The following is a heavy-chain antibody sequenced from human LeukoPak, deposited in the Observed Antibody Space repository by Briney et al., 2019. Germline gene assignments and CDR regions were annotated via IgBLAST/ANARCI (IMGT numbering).Heavy chain of an antibody. CDR3: ARDRTNYGHKQGVGY. V-gene: IGHV1-2*02. Sequence: ASVKVSCKASGYTFTGYYMHWVRQAPGQGLEWMGWINPNSGGTNYAQKFQGRVTMTRDTSISTVYMELSSLRSDDTAVYYCARDRTNYGHKQGVGYWGQGTLVTVSS. J-gene: IGHJ4*02. CDR2: INPNSGGT. CDR1: GYTFTGYY. D-gene: IGHD5-24*01.